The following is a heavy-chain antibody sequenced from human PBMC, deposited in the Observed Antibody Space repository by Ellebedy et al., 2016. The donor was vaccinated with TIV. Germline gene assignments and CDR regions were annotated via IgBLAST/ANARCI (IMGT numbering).Heavy chain of an antibody. V-gene: IGHV1-69*04. J-gene: IGHJ4*02. Sequence: AASVKVSCKASGCTFSSYAISWVRQAPGQGLEWMGRIIPILGIANYAQKFQGRVTITADKSTSTAYMELSSLRSEDTAVYYCARVSGGGWYPYYFDYWGQGTLVTVSS. CDR1: GCTFSSYA. CDR2: IIPILGIA. D-gene: IGHD2-15*01. CDR3: ARVSGGGWYPYYFDY.